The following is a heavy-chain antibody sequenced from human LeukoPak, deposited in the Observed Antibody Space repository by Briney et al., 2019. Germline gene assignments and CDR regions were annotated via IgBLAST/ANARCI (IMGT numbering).Heavy chain of an antibody. Sequence: ASVKVSCKASGGTFSSYAISWVRQAPGQGLEWMGGIIPIFGTANYAQKFQGRVTITADKSTSTAYMELSSLRSEDTAVYYCASTISPDFDWLSPQLFWGQGTLVTVSS. CDR2: IIPIFGTA. V-gene: IGHV1-69*06. J-gene: IGHJ4*02. CDR3: ASTISPDFDWLSPQLF. CDR1: GGTFSSYA. D-gene: IGHD3-9*01.